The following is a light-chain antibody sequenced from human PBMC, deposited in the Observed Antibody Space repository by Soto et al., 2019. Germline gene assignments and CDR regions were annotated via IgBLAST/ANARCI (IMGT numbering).Light chain of an antibody. CDR2: RND. Sequence: QSVLTQPPSASGTPGQRVTISCSGSGSNIGDNYVYWYRQLPGTAPKLLIYRNDQRPSGVPDRFSGSKSGTSASLAISGLRSEDEADYSCAAWDDSLSGVVFGGGTKLTVL. J-gene: IGLJ2*01. CDR1: GSNIGDNY. CDR3: AAWDDSLSGVV. V-gene: IGLV1-47*01.